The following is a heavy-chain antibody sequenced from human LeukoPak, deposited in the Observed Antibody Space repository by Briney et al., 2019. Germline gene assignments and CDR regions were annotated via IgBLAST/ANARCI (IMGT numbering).Heavy chain of an antibody. D-gene: IGHD2-15*01. CDR3: TRGVEEPFDY. V-gene: IGHV3-74*01. CDR2: INVEGTTT. J-gene: IGHJ4*02. Sequence: GGSLRLSCAASGFTFTRFWLHWVRQPPGKGLVWVSRINVEGTTTTYADSVEGRFTISRDENTLYLQMNHLRVDDTAVYYCTRGVEEPFDYWGQGTLVTVSS. CDR1: GFTFTRFW.